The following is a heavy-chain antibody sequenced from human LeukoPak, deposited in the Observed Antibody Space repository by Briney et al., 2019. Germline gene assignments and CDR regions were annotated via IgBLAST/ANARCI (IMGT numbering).Heavy chain of an antibody. CDR1: GGSISSYY. J-gene: IGHJ6*02. D-gene: IGHD1-26*01. CDR3: ARHKDSGSYYYYYYGVDV. Sequence: SETLSLTCTVSGGSISSYYWSWIRQPPGKGLEWIGYIYYSGSTNYNPSLKSRVTISVDTSKNQFSLKLSSVTAADTAVYYCARHKDSGSYYYYYYGVDVWGQGTTVTVSS. V-gene: IGHV4-59*08. CDR2: IYYSGST.